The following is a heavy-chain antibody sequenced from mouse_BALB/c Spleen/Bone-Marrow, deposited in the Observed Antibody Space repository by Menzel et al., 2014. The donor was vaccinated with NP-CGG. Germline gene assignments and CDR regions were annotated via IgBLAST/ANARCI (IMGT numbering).Heavy chain of an antibody. CDR3: ARGNYEAMGS. D-gene: IGHD2-1*01. CDR2: INPSTGDT. V-gene: IGHV1-7*01. J-gene: IGHJ4*01. Sequence: VKLMESGAELAKPGASVKMSCKASGYTFTRYWMHWVKQRPGQGLEWIGYINPSTGDTEYNQKFKDKATLTADMSSSTAYMQLSSLTSEDSAVYYCARGNYEAMGSWGQGTSVTVSS. CDR1: GYTFTRYW.